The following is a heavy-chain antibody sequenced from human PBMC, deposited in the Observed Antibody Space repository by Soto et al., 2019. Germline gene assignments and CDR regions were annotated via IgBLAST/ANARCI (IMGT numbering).Heavy chain of an antibody. D-gene: IGHD3-22*01. J-gene: IGHJ4*02. CDR3: ARDAADSSGYYPTYYFDY. CDR2: MNPNSGNT. CDR1: GYTFTSYD. Sequence: ASVKVSCKASGYTFTSYDINWVRQATGQGLEWMGWMNPNSGNTGYAQKFQGRVTMTRNTSTSTAYMELSSLRSEDTAVYYCARDAADSSGYYPTYYFDYWGQGTLVTVSS. V-gene: IGHV1-8*01.